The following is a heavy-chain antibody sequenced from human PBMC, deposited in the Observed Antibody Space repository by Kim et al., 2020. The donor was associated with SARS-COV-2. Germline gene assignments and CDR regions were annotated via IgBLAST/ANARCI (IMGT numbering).Heavy chain of an antibody. D-gene: IGHD3-22*01. V-gene: IGHV3-30*04. CDR2: ISYDGSNK. CDR1: GFTFSSYA. CDR3: VRDLHRNYYDSTPTHPDY. J-gene: IGHJ4*02. Sequence: GGSLRLSCAASGFTFSSYAMHWVRQAPGKGLEWVAVISYDGSNKYYADSVKGRFTISRDNSKNTLYLQMNSLRAEDTAVYYCVRDLHRNYYDSTPTHPDYWGQGTLVTVSS.